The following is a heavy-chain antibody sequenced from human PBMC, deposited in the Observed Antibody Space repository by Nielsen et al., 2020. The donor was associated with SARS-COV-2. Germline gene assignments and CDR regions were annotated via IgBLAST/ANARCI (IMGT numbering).Heavy chain of an antibody. D-gene: IGHD3-22*01. CDR2: IYHSGSI. V-gene: IGHV4-4*02. J-gene: IGHJ3*02. Sequence: WIRQPPGKGLEWIGEIYHSGSINYHPSLKSRVTISVDTSKNQFSLKLSSVTAADTAVYYCSRDGYYDSSGYYYREAFDIWGPGTMVTVSS. CDR3: SRDGYYDSSGYYYREAFDI.